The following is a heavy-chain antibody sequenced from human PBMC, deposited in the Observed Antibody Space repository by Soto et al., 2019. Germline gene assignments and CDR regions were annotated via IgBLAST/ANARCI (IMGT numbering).Heavy chain of an antibody. CDR2: ISSSSSYI. CDR3: ARDVIAPPNYFDP. V-gene: IGHV3-21*01. Sequence: GGSLRLSCAASGFTFSSYSMNWVRQAPGKGLEWVSSISSSSSYIYYADSVKGRFTISRDNAKDSLYLQMNSLRAEDTAVYYCARDVIAPPNYFDPWGQGTLVTVSS. CDR1: GFTFSSYS. J-gene: IGHJ5*02. D-gene: IGHD4-4*01.